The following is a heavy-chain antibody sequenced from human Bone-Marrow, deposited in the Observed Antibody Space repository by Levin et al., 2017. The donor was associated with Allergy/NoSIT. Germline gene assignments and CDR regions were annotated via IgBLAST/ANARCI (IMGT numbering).Heavy chain of an antibody. Sequence: GESLKISCKTVGYTFTEHFVHWVRRAPGQGLELMGRINPKSGGTFYVQKFQGRVTMTRDTSLTTVYMELSRLTSDDPAVYYCARGGSSSSWFPNYYFDHWGQGSPVTV. CDR3: ARGGSSSSWFPNYYFDH. J-gene: IGHJ4*02. CDR2: INPKSGGT. D-gene: IGHD6-13*01. V-gene: IGHV1-2*06. CDR1: GYTFTEHF.